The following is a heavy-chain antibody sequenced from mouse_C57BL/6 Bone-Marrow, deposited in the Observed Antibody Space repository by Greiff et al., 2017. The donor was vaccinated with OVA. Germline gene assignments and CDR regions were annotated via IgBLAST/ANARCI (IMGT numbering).Heavy chain of an antibody. CDR1: GYTFTSYG. D-gene: IGHD2-4*01. J-gene: IGHJ4*01. CDR2: IHPRSGNT. Sequence: QVQLQQSGAELARPGASVKLSCKASGYTFTSYGISWVKQRTGQGLEWIGEIHPRSGNTYYNEKFKGKATLTADKSSSTAYMELRSLTSEDSAVYFCALKQGIYYDYDGYAMDYWGQGTSVTVSS. CDR3: ALKQGIYYDYDGYAMDY. V-gene: IGHV1-81*01.